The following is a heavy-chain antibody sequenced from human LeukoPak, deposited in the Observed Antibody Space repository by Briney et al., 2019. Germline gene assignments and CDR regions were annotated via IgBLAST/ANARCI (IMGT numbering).Heavy chain of an antibody. CDR2: IYYSGGT. V-gene: IGHV4-59*01. CDR1: GGSISSYY. CDR3: AASSGYSDYYYYGMDV. J-gene: IGHJ6*02. Sequence: PSETLSLTCTVSGGSISSYYWSWIRQPPGKGLEWVGYIYYSGGTNYNPSLKSRVTISVDTSKNQFSLKLSSVTAADTAVYYCAASSGYSDYYYYGMDVWGQGTTVTVSS. D-gene: IGHD3-22*01.